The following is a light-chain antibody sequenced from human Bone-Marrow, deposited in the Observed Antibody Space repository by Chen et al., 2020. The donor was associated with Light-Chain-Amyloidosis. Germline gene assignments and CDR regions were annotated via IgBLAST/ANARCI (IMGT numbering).Light chain of an antibody. CDR1: SPNIGAGYG. Sequence: QPVLTHPPSVSGAPWPRVTISCTVMSPNIGAGYGVHWFQQLPGAAPKLLIYGNANRPSGVHQRFSGFKSGTSASLAIPGLLAEDEADYYCQSYDTSLSGSVFGGGTKLTVL. CDR2: GNA. V-gene: IGLV1-40*01. J-gene: IGLJ3*02. CDR3: QSYDTSLSGSV.